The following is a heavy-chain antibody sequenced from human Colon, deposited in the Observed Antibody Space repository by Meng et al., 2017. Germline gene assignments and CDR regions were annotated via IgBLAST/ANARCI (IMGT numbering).Heavy chain of an antibody. CDR3: ALKGSFFDS. J-gene: IGHJ4*02. Sequence: QVQLVESGGGLVKPGGSLRLSCVGSVFYFNDYYMSCIRQTPGKGLEWVANIGNNGRPIFYADSVKGRFTISRDNARNSLYLQMDSLTVEDTALYYCALKGSFFDSWGQGALVTVSS. CDR2: IGNNGRPI. V-gene: IGHV3-11*01. CDR1: VFYFNDYY. D-gene: IGHD1-26*01.